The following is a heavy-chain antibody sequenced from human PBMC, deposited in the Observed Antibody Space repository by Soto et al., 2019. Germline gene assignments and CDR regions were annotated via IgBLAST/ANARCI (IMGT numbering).Heavy chain of an antibody. CDR3: ARSKGYSGYAYFDY. CDR2: INPNSGDT. Sequence: ASVKVSCKSSGYTFTGYYMHWVRQAPGQGLEWMGWINPNSGDTNYAQKFQGWVTRTRDTSISTAYMELSRLRSEDTAVYYCARSKGYSGYAYFDYWGQGTLVTV. V-gene: IGHV1-2*04. D-gene: IGHD5-12*01. J-gene: IGHJ4*02. CDR1: GYTFTGYY.